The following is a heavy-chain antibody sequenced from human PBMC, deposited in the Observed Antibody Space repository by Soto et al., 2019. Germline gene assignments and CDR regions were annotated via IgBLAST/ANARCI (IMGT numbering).Heavy chain of an antibody. D-gene: IGHD6-19*01. CDR2: ILGGSGKT. Sequence: EVQLLESGGGLVQPGGSLRLSCAASGFTFSSYAMTWVRQAPGKGLEWVALILGGSGKTYYADSVKGRFAISRDNSKNTLYLQMNSLRAEYAALYYGVKGGPIGESGDDYWGQGTLVNVSS. CDR1: GFTFSSYA. V-gene: IGHV3-23*01. J-gene: IGHJ4*02. CDR3: VKGGPIGESGDDY.